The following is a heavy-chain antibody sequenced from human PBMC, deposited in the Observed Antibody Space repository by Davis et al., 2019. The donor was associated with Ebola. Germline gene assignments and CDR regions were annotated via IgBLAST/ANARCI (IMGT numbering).Heavy chain of an antibody. Sequence: GESLKISCAASGFTVSSNYMSWVRQAPGKGLEWVSVIYSGGSTYYADSVKGRFTISRDNSKNTLYLQMNSLRSEDTAVYYCARDYGARRFGESNPPDYWGQGTLVTVSS. D-gene: IGHD3-10*01. CDR1: GFTVSSNY. V-gene: IGHV3-66*01. J-gene: IGHJ4*02. CDR3: ARDYGARRFGESNPPDY. CDR2: IYSGGST.